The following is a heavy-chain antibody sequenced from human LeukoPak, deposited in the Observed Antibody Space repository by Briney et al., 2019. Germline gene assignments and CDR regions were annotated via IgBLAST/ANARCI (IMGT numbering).Heavy chain of an antibody. CDR1: GFSFSDHE. CDR2: LSSSGNA. J-gene: IGHJ4*02. V-gene: IGHV3-48*03. CDR3: ASGRGSYSPDY. D-gene: IGHD1-26*01. Sequence: GGALRLSCAASGFSFSDHEMNWVRQASGKGLEWVSYLSSSGNAYYTDSVKGRFTISRDNSKNSLYLQMTSLRAEDTAVYYCASGRGSYSPDYWGQGTLVTVSS.